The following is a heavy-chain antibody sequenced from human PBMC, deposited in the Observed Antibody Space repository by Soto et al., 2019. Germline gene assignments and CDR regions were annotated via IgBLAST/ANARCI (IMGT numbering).Heavy chain of an antibody. CDR3: ARDPGAAAGALIYYYYGMDV. Sequence: ASVKVSCKASGYTFTSYAMHWARQAPGQRLEWMGWINAGNGNTKYSQKFQGRVTITRDTSASTAYMELSSLRSEDTAVYYCARDPGAAAGALIYYYYGMDVWGQGTTDTVSS. J-gene: IGHJ6*02. V-gene: IGHV1-3*01. CDR1: GYTFTSYA. D-gene: IGHD6-13*01. CDR2: INAGNGNT.